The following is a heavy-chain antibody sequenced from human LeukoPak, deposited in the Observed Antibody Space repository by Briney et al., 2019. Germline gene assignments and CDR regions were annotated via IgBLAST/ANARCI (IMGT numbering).Heavy chain of an antibody. J-gene: IGHJ3*02. Sequence: ASVKVSCKLSGNTLTEFSMHWVRQAPGKGLEWMGGFDPEDGKTIYAQKFQGRVTMTEDTSTDTAYMELRSLRSDDTAVYYCARESGEDYGDYRLGGDAFDIWGQGTMVTVSS. CDR2: FDPEDGKT. CDR3: ARESGEDYGDYRLGGDAFDI. V-gene: IGHV1-24*01. D-gene: IGHD4-17*01. CDR1: GNTLTEFS.